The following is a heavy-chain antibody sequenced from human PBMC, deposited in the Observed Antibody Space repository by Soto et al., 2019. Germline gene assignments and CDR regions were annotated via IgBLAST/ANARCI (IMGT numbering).Heavy chain of an antibody. Sequence: QVQLQESGPGLVKPSETLSLTCTVSGGSVSSGSYYWSWIRQPPGKGLEWIGYIYYSGSTNYNPPLKSRVTISVDTSKNQFSLKLSSVTAADTAVYYCASPSKGVYYDSSGYYFHWYFDLWGRGTLVTVSS. J-gene: IGHJ2*01. CDR1: GGSVSSGSYY. D-gene: IGHD3-22*01. CDR2: IYYSGST. V-gene: IGHV4-61*01. CDR3: ASPSKGVYYDSSGYYFHWYFDL.